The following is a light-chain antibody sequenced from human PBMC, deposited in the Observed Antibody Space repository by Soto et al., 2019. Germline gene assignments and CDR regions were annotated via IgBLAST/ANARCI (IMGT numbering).Light chain of an antibody. CDR1: QRISDW. CDR2: KAS. CDR3: QQYVSYY. Sequence: DIQMTQSPSPLSASVGDIVTITCRAGQRISDWLAWYQQKPGKAPKLLIYKASSLVSGVPSRFSGSGSATDFTLSISSLQPDDFATYYCQQYVSYYFGGGTKVDIK. J-gene: IGKJ4*01. V-gene: IGKV1-5*03.